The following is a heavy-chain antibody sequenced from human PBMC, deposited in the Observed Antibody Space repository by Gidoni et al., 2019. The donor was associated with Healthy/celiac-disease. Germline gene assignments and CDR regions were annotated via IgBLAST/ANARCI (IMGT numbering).Heavy chain of an antibody. CDR2: INSDGSST. J-gene: IGHJ6*02. V-gene: IGHV3-74*01. Sequence: EVQLVESGGGLVQPGGSLRLSCAASGFTFSSYWMHWVRQAPGKGLVWVSRINSDGSSTSYADSVKGRFTISRDNAKNTLYLQMNSLRAEDTAVYYCARAGHGRSHPSLYGMDVWGQGTTVTVSS. CDR3: ARAGHGRSHPSLYGMDV. CDR1: GFTFSSYW. D-gene: IGHD3-10*01.